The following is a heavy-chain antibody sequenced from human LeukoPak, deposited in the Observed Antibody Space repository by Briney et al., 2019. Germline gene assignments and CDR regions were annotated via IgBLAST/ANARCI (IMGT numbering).Heavy chain of an antibody. Sequence: ASVKVSCKASGYTFTSYGISWVRQAPGQGLEWMGWIGAYNGNTNYAQKLQGRVTMTTDTSTSTAYMELRSLRSDDTAVYYCAREESVVATGITGDYWGQGTLVTVSS. D-gene: IGHD5-12*01. CDR2: IGAYNGNT. CDR1: GYTFTSYG. V-gene: IGHV1-18*01. CDR3: AREESVVATGITGDY. J-gene: IGHJ4*02.